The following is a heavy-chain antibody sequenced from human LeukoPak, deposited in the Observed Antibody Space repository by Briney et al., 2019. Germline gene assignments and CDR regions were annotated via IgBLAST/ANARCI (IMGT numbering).Heavy chain of an antibody. D-gene: IGHD4-11*01. CDR3: ARDKAVTTELTQYFQH. CDR1: GYTFAAYY. CDR2: INPNSGGT. J-gene: IGHJ1*01. Sequence: ASVKVSCKASGYTFAAYYIHWVRQAPGQGLEWMGWINPNSGGTNYAQKFQFRVTMTTGTSTSTAYMELRSLTSDDTAVYYCARDKAVTTELTQYFQHWGQGTLVTVSS. V-gene: IGHV1-2*02.